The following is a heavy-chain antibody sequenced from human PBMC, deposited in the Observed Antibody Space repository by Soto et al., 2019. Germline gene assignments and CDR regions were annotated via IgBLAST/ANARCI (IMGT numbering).Heavy chain of an antibody. CDR2: INAGNGNT. CDR3: ARDLVTDYIPLVVPDY. Sequence: ASVKVSCKASGYTFTSYAMHWVRQAPGQRLEWMGWINAGNGNTKYSQKFQGRVTITRDTSASTAYMELSSLRSEDTAVYYCARDLVTDYIPLVVPDYWGQGTLVTVSS. J-gene: IGHJ4*02. V-gene: IGHV1-3*01. CDR1: GYTFTSYA. D-gene: IGHD4-4*01.